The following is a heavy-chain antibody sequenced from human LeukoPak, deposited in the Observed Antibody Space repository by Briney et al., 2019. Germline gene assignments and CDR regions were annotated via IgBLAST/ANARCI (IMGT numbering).Heavy chain of an antibody. CDR3: AKGDYFDWLPASYFDY. Sequence: GGSLRLSCAASGFTFSSYGMSWVRQAPGKGLEGVSAISCGGGSTHYADSVKGRFTISRDNSKNTLYLQMNSLRAEDTAVYYCAKGDYFDWLPASYFDYWGQGTLVTVSS. V-gene: IGHV3-23*01. CDR2: ISCGGGST. CDR1: GFTFSSYG. D-gene: IGHD3-9*01. J-gene: IGHJ4*02.